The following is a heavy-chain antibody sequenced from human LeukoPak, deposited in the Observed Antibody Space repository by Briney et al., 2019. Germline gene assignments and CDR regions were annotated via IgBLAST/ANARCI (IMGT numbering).Heavy chain of an antibody. CDR3: ARVGVIGYYDILTGYLNRHTGYFDY. D-gene: IGHD3-9*01. V-gene: IGHV4-61*01. CDR2: IYYSGST. J-gene: IGHJ4*02. Sequence: SSETLSLTCTVSGGSVSSGSYYWSWIRQPPGKGLEWIGYIYYSGSTNYNPSLKSRVTISVDTSKNQFSLKLSSVTAADTAVYYCARVGVIGYYDILTGYLNRHTGYFDYWGQGTLVTVSS. CDR1: GGSVSSGSYY.